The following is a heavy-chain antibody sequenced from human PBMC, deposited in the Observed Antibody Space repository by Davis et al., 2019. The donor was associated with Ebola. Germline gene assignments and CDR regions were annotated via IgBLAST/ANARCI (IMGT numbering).Heavy chain of an antibody. Sequence: GESLKISCAASGFTFRSYAMSWVRQAPGKGLEWVSAISGSGGSTYYADSVKGRFTISRDNSKNTLYLQMNSLRAEDTAVYSCAKEGYSYGGMADYWGQGTLVTVSS. CDR2: ISGSGGST. CDR3: AKEGYSYGGMADY. J-gene: IGHJ4*02. V-gene: IGHV3-23*01. CDR1: GFTFRSYA. D-gene: IGHD5-18*01.